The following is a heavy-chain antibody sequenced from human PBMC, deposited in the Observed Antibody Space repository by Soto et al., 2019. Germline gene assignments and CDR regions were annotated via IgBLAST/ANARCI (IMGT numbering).Heavy chain of an antibody. CDR2: INHSGST. D-gene: IGHD2-2*01. J-gene: IGHJ5*02. V-gene: IGHV4-34*01. CDR3: ARREGAVVVPAAMMWRNNWIDP. Sequence: SETRSLTCAVYGGSFSGYYWSWIRPPPGKGLEWIGEINHSGSTNYHPSLKSRVTIAVDTSKNQFSLKLSSVTAADTAVYYCARREGAVVVPAAMMWRNNWIDPWGQGTLVTVSS. CDR1: GGSFSGYY.